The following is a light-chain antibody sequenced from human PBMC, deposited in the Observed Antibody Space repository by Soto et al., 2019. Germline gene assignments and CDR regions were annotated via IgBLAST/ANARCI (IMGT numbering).Light chain of an antibody. Sequence: QSVLTQPASVSGSPGQSVTISCGGTSSDVGAYIYVSWYQQYPGKAPKLIIYEVNNRPSGVSGRFSGSKSDTTASLTISGLQADDEADYYCSSYTITSSPVFGPGTKVTVL. J-gene: IGLJ1*01. CDR2: EVN. CDR3: SSYTITSSPV. CDR1: SSDVGAYIY. V-gene: IGLV2-14*03.